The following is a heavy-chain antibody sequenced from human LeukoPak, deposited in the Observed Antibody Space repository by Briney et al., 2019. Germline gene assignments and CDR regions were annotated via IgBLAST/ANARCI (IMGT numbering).Heavy chain of an antibody. CDR2: IYYSGST. V-gene: IGHV4-59*01. CDR1: GGSISSYY. J-gene: IGHJ6*02. D-gene: IGHD6-6*01. CDR3: SSSDYYYYGMDV. Sequence: PSETLSLTCTVSGGSISSYYWSWIRQPPVKGLEWIGYIYYSGSTNYNPSLKSRVTISVDTSKNQFSLKLSSVTAADTAVYYCSSSDYYYYGMDVWGQGTTVTVSS.